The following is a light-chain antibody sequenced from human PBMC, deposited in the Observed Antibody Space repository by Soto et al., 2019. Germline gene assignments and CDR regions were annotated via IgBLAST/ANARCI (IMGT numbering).Light chain of an antibody. CDR1: SSNIGDNY. J-gene: IGLJ1*01. V-gene: IGLV1-51*01. CDR2: DNN. Sequence: QSVLTQPPSVSAAPGQKVTISCSGSSSNIGDNYVSWYQQLPGTAPKLLIYDNNKRPSGIPDRFSGSKSGPSASLGITGLQTGDVADYYCATWDSSRTAGIFGTGTKVTVL. CDR3: ATWDSSRTAGI.